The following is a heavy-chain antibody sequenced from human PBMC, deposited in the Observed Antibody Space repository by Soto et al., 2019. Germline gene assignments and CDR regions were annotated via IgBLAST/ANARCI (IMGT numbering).Heavy chain of an antibody. CDR3: AREFSYYYMDV. Sequence: GGSLRLSCAASGFTSSSYSMNWVRQAPGKGLEWVSSISSSSSYIYYADSVKGRFTISRDNAKNSLYLQMNSLRAEDTAVYYCAREFSYYYMDVWGKGTTVTVSS. CDR2: ISSSSSYI. V-gene: IGHV3-21*01. J-gene: IGHJ6*03. CDR1: GFTSSSYS.